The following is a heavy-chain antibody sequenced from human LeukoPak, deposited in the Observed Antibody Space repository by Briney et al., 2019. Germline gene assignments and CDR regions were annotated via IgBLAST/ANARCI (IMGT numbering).Heavy chain of an antibody. J-gene: IGHJ3*02. CDR1: GFTFSSYG. D-gene: IGHD6-19*01. CDR3: ARPYTSDYRGAFDI. CDR2: ISSSADST. V-gene: IGHV3-23*01. Sequence: GGSLRLSCAASGFTFSSYGMTWVRQAPGKGLEWVSSISSSADSTYYADSVKGRFTISRDNSKNTLYLQMNSLRAEDTAVYYCARPYTSDYRGAFDIWGQGTMVTVSS.